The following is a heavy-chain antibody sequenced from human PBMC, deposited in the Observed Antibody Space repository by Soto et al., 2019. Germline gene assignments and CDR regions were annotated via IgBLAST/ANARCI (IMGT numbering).Heavy chain of an antibody. V-gene: IGHV1-69*01. CDR1: GGTVSRYA. CDR3: ARDFGHDCSGGKCYFYF. Sequence: QVQLVQSGAEVKKPGSSVKVSCKASGGTVSRYAINWVRQAPGHGLEWMGGIIPLFGTAKYAQKFQDRVTITADESTSTAHMELRSLTSDDTAVYYCARDFGHDCSGGKCYFYFWGQGTLVTVSS. CDR2: IIPLFGTA. D-gene: IGHD2-15*01. J-gene: IGHJ4*02.